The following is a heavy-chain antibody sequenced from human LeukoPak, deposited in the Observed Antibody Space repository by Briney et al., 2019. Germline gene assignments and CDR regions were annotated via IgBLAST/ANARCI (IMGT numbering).Heavy chain of an antibody. V-gene: IGHV4-59*02. D-gene: IGHD1-1*01. CDR3: ARDRIGTPGTTAAFDI. Sequence: SETLSLTCTVSGDSVRAYCWSWIRQPPGKGLQYIGYMYYSGSTNYNPSLKSRVSISIDTSKNQVSLKLSSVTAADTAVYYCARDRIGTPGTTAAFDIWGQGTLVSVSS. CDR1: GDSVRAYC. J-gene: IGHJ3*02. CDR2: MYYSGST.